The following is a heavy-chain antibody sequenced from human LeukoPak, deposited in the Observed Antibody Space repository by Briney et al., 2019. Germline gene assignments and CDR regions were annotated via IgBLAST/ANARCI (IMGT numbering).Heavy chain of an antibody. CDR3: AKFSHADGASQVEVYFDY. CDR1: GFTFSSYA. D-gene: IGHD1-1*01. J-gene: IGHJ4*02. Sequence: PGGSLRLSCAASGFTFSSYAMNWVRQAPEKGLEWVSAIGGSGDSAYYADSVKGRFTISRDNSKNTLYLQMNSLRAEDTAVYYCAKFSHADGASQVEVYFDYWGQGTLVTVSS. CDR2: IGGSGDSA. V-gene: IGHV3-23*01.